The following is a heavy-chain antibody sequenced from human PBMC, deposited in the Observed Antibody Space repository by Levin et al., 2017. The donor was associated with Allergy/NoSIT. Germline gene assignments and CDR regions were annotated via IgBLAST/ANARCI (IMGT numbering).Heavy chain of an antibody. CDR2: INTGNGDT. CDR3: ATDLGVGAAIFILDF. J-gene: IGHJ4*02. Sequence: GESLKISCKASGYTFTTYAIHWVRQAPGQRLEWMGWINTGNGDTKYSQKFQGRVTITRDTAATTAYMDLASLRSEDTAVYYCATDLGVGAAIFILDFWGQGTLVTVSS. D-gene: IGHD3-3*01. V-gene: IGHV1-3*04. CDR1: GYTFTTYA.